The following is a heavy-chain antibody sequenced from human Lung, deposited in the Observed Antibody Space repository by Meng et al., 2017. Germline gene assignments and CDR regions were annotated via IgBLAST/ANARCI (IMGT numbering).Heavy chain of an antibody. CDR1: GFTFSSYG. D-gene: IGHD3-16*02. CDR3: ARDFVGVWGSYPTYGMDV. J-gene: IGHJ6*02. CDR2: IWYDGSNK. Sequence: GESLKISCAASGFTFSSYGMHWVRQAPGKGLEWVAVIWYDGSNKYYADSVKGRFTISRDNSKNTLYLQMNSLRAEDTAVYYCARDFVGVWGSYPTYGMDVWGQGTTVTVSS. V-gene: IGHV3-33*01.